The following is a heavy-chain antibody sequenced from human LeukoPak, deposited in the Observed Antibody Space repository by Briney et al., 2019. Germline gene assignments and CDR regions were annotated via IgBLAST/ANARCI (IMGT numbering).Heavy chain of an antibody. V-gene: IGHV3-48*04. CDR1: GFTFSSYS. CDR2: ISSSSSTI. CDR3: ARGNVGSSGWPADY. J-gene: IGHJ4*02. D-gene: IGHD6-19*01. Sequence: GGSLRLSCAASGFTFSSYSMNWVRQAPGKGLEWVSYISSSSSTIYYADSVKGRFTISGDNAKNSLYLQMNSLRAEDTAVYYCARGNVGSSGWPADYWGQGTLVTVSS.